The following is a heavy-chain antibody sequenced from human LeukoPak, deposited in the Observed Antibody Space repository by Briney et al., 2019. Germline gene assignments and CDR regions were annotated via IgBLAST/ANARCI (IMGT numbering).Heavy chain of an antibody. CDR1: GGSISSGSYY. J-gene: IGHJ3*02. D-gene: IGHD4-23*01. Sequence: SETLSLTCTVSGGSISSGSYYWSWIRQPAGKGLEWIGRIYTSGSTNYNPSLKSRVTISVDTSKNQFSLKLSSVTAADTAVYYCARLRWNAFDIWGQGTMVTVSS. CDR3: ARLRWNAFDI. V-gene: IGHV4-61*02. CDR2: IYTSGST.